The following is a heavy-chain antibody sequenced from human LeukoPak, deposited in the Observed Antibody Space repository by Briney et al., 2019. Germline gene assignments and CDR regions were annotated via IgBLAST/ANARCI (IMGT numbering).Heavy chain of an antibody. J-gene: IGHJ4*02. D-gene: IGHD3-22*01. CDR2: FDPEDGET. Sequence: ASVKVSCKVSGYTLTELSMHWVRQAPGKGLEWMGGFDPEDGETIYAQKFQGRVTMTEDTSTDTAYMELSSLRSEDTAVYYCARLEMYNYDSSGYYLGGYFDYWGQGTLVTVSS. CDR1: GYTLTELS. CDR3: ARLEMYNYDSSGYYLGGYFDY. V-gene: IGHV1-24*01.